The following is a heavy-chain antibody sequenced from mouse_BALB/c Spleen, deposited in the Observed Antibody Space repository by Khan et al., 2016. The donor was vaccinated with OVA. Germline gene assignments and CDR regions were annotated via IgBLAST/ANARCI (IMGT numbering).Heavy chain of an antibody. V-gene: IGHV14-3*02. Sequence: VQLQQSGAEFVKPGASVKLSCTASGFNIKDTYMHWINQRPQQGLVWIGRIDPANGNVKYDPKFQDKATIAADASSNTAYLHLSSLTSEDSAVYYGTRGAYNGLCAYWGQGNLVTVSA. CDR2: IDPANGNV. D-gene: IGHD2-10*01. J-gene: IGHJ3*01. CDR3: TRGAYNGLCAY. CDR1: GFNIKDTY.